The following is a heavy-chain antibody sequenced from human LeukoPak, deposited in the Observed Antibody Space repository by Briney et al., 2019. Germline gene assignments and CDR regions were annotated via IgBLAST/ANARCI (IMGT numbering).Heavy chain of an antibody. CDR2: INHSGST. Sequence: PSETLSLTCAVYGGSFSGYYWSWIRQPPGKGLEWIGEINHSGSTNYNPSLKSRVTISVDTSKNQFSLKLSSVIAADTAVYYCARASSIGYSYGKDFDYWGQGTLVTVSS. J-gene: IGHJ4*02. D-gene: IGHD5-18*01. V-gene: IGHV4-34*01. CDR3: ARASSIGYSYGKDFDY. CDR1: GGSFSGYY.